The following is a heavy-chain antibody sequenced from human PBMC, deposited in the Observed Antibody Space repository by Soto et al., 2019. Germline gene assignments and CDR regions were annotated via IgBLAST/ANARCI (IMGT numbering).Heavy chain of an antibody. D-gene: IGHD1-26*01. CDR3: AKGGEVGGGLGAH. Sequence: QVQLVESGGGVVQPGTSLRLSCEASGFAFNKFGMHWVRQAPGKGLEWVAFISYDGSYQYYADSVQGRLTITRDNSMNTLNMQLNSLRREDTAVYYCAKGGEVGGGLGAHWGQGTLVTVSS. V-gene: IGHV3-30*18. CDR2: ISYDGSYQ. J-gene: IGHJ4*02. CDR1: GFAFNKFG.